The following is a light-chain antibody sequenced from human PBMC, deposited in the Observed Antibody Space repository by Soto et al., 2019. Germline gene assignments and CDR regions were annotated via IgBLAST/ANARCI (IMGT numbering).Light chain of an antibody. CDR2: SAS. CDR3: QLYGTAPPVA. V-gene: IGKV3-20*01. CDR1: QSVTSSY. Sequence: VLTQSPGTLSLSPGERATLSCRASQSVTSSYLAWYQQKPGQAPRLLIFSASKRVTAIPDRFSGSGSGTDVTLTISGPEPEDSLEYYCQLYGTAPPVAFGQGTKLEIK. J-gene: IGKJ2*01.